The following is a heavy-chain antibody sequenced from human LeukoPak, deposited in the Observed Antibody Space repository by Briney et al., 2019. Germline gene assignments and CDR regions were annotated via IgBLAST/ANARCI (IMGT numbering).Heavy chain of an antibody. CDR2: IIPIFGTA. CDR3: ARDREQLSYLGAFDI. Sequence: SVKVSCKASGGTFSGYAISWVRQAPGQGLEWMGGIIPIFGTANYAQKFQGRVTITTDESTSTACMELSSLRSEDTAVYYCARDREQLSYLGAFDIWGQGTMVTVSS. D-gene: IGHD5-18*01. V-gene: IGHV1-69*05. CDR1: GGTFSGYA. J-gene: IGHJ3*02.